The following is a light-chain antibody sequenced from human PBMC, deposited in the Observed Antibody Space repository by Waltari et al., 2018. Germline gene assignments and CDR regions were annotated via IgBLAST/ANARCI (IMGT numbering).Light chain of an antibody. V-gene: IGKV3-11*01. J-gene: IGKJ3*01. CDR3: QQRSNWRFT. Sequence: EIVLTQSPATLSLSPGERATLSCRASQSVSSYLAWYQQKPGQAPRLLIYDASHRATGIPARFSGSGSWTDFTLTISSLEPEDFAVYYCQQRSNWRFTFGPGTKVDIK. CDR1: QSVSSY. CDR2: DAS.